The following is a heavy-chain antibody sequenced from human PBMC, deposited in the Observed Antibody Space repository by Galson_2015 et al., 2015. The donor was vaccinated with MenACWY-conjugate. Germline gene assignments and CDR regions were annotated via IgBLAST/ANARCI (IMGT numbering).Heavy chain of an antibody. D-gene: IGHD2-15*01. Sequence: SLRLSCAASGFTFSDYDMSWIRQAPGKGLEWVSYISSGGSSINHAEFVKGRFTISRDNAKNSQYLQMNSLRAEDTAVYYCAREGGAAKEFDYWGQGTLVTVSS. V-gene: IGHV3-11*01. CDR1: GFTFSDYD. CDR2: ISSGGSSI. CDR3: AREGGAAKEFDY. J-gene: IGHJ4*02.